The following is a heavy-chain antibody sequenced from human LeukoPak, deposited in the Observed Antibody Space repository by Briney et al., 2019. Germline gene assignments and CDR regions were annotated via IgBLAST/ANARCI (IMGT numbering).Heavy chain of an antibody. V-gene: IGHV3-21*01. D-gene: IGHD3-3*01. J-gene: IGHJ3*02. CDR3: ARDIRCLEWLHDAFDI. CDR2: ISSSSSYI. Sequence: PGGSLRLSCAASGFTVSINYMSWVRQAPGKGLEWVSSISSSSSYIYYADSVKGRFTISRDNAKNSLYLQMNSLRAEDTAVYYCARDIRCLEWLHDAFDIWGQGTMVTVSS. CDR1: GFTVSINY.